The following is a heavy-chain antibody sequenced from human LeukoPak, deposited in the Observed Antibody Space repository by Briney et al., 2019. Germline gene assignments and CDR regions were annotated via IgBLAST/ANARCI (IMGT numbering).Heavy chain of an antibody. D-gene: IGHD3-22*01. CDR2: IIPIFGTA. CDR3: ARDLYYYDSSGYPSPFDY. J-gene: IGHJ4*02. CDR1: GGTFISYA. V-gene: IGHV1-69*05. Sequence: SVKVSCKASGGTFISYAISWVRQAPGQGLEWMGRIIPIFGTANYAQKFQGRVTITTDESTSTAYMELSSLRSEDTAVYYCARDLYYYDSSGYPSPFDYWGQGTLVTVSS.